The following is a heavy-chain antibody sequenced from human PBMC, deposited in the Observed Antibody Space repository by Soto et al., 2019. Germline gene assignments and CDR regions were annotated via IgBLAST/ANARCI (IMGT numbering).Heavy chain of an antibody. D-gene: IGHD2-2*01. CDR1: GGSISSSNW. V-gene: IGHV4-4*02. J-gene: IGHJ6*02. CDR2: IYHSGST. CDR3: ASRCISTSCPYGMDV. Sequence: QVQLQESGPGLVKPSGTLSLTCAVSGGSISSSNWWSWVRQPPGKGLEWIGEIYHSGSTNYNPSRKSRVTISVDKSKNQFSLKLSSVTAADTAVYYCASRCISTSCPYGMDVWGQGTTVTVSS.